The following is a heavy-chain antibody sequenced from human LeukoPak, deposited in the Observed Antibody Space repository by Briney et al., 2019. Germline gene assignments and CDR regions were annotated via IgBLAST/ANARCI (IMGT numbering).Heavy chain of an antibody. CDR3: ARHRRFLEWPDAFDI. D-gene: IGHD3-3*01. CDR1: GYSFTSYW. V-gene: IGHV5-51*01. CDR2: IYPGDSDT. J-gene: IGHJ3*02. Sequence: PGESLKISCKGSGYSFTSYWIGWVRQMPGKGLEWMGIIYPGDSDTRYSPSFQGQVTISADESISTAYLQWSSLKASDTAVYYCARHRRFLEWPDAFDIWGQGTMVTVSS.